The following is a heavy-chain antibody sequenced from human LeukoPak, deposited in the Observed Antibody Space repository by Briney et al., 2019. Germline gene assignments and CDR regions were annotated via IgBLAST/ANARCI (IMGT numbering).Heavy chain of an antibody. V-gene: IGHV3-15*01. Sequence: GGSLRLSCAASGFTFSNAWMSWVRQAPGKGLEWVGRIKSKTDGGTTDYAAPVKGRFTISRDDSKNTLYLQMNSLKTEDTAVYYCTGPGDYYDFWSGYYTGDYWGQGTLVTVSS. D-gene: IGHD3-3*01. CDR1: GFTFSNAW. CDR3: TGPGDYYDFWSGYYTGDY. CDR2: IKSKTDGGTT. J-gene: IGHJ4*02.